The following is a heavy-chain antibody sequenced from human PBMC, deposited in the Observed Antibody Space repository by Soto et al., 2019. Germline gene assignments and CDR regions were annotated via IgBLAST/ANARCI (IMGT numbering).Heavy chain of an antibody. D-gene: IGHD3-22*01. CDR3: ARVRREYDNSGPVDY. J-gene: IGHJ4*02. V-gene: IGHV4-39*07. CDR2: ISYSDGS. Sequence: PSETLSLTCTVSGGSISTRDSISTRSFYWGWMRQPPGKGLQWIASISYSDGSFYNSSLKSRLTMSVDRSRNQFSLKLNSVTAADTAVYYCARVRREYDNSGPVDYWGQGTLVTVSS. CDR1: GGSISTRDSISTRSFY.